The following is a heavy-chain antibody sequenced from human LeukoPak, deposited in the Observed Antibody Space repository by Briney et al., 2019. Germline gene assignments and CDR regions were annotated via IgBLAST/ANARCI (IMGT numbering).Heavy chain of an antibody. CDR2: IYTSGST. CDR1: GGSISSYH. Sequence: SETLSLTCTVSGGSISSYHWSWIRQPAGKGLEWIGRIYTSGSTNYNPSLKSRVTMSVDTSKNQFSLKLSSVTAADTAVYYCARDYSYGYFRYFDLWGRGTLVTVSS. J-gene: IGHJ2*01. D-gene: IGHD5-18*01. V-gene: IGHV4-4*07. CDR3: ARDYSYGYFRYFDL.